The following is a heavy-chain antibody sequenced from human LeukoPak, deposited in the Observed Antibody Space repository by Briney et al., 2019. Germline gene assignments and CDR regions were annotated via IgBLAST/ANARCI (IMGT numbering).Heavy chain of an antibody. D-gene: IGHD3-10*01. Sequence: PSETLSLACVVYSGSFSGYYWSWIRQPPGKGLEWIGEIDRSGSTTYNPSLKSRVNVLLDTSKNQFSLRLSSVTAADTAVYYSARGYGSGSYYVYWGQGTLVAVSS. CDR3: ARGYGSGSYYVY. V-gene: IGHV4-34*01. J-gene: IGHJ4*02. CDR1: SGSFSGYY. CDR2: IDRSGST.